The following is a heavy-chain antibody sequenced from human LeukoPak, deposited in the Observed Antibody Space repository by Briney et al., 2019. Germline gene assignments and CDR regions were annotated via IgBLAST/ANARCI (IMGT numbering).Heavy chain of an antibody. CDR3: AKDSQPYYYDSSGYYPSVAFDI. V-gene: IGHV3-48*04. J-gene: IGHJ3*02. CDR1: GFSFSSYS. Sequence: GGSLRLSCAAPGFSFSSYSMSWVRQAPGKGLEWLSYIASNISTTYYADSVKGRFTISRDNAKNSLYLQMNSLRAEDTALYYCAKDSQPYYYDSSGYYPSVAFDIWGQGTLVTVSS. CDR2: IASNISTT. D-gene: IGHD3-22*01.